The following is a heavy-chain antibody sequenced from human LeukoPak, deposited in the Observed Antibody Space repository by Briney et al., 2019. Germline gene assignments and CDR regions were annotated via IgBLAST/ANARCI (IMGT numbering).Heavy chain of an antibody. D-gene: IGHD5-18*01. CDR1: GGSISSGGYS. V-gene: IGHV4-30-2*01. J-gene: IGHJ4*02. CDR2: IYHSGST. Sequence: PSETLSLTCAVSGGSISSGGYSWSWIRQPPGKGLEWIGYIYHSGSTYYNPSLKSRVTISVDRSKNQFSLKLSSVTAADTAVYYCARGNSYGPSFDYWGQGTLVTVSS. CDR3: ARGNSYGPSFDY.